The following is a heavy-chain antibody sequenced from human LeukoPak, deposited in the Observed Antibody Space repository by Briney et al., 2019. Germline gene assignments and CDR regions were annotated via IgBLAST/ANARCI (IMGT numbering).Heavy chain of an antibody. CDR3: ARGRHYYDASDYYYEGDAFDI. J-gene: IGHJ3*02. D-gene: IGHD3-22*01. Sequence: ASVKVSCKASGDTFTSYYMHWVRQAPGQGLEWMGIVNPSGGSASYAQKFQGRVTMTRDMSTSTAYMELSSLRSEDTAVYFCARGRHYYDASDYYYEGDAFDIWGQGTMVTVSS. CDR2: VNPSGGSA. V-gene: IGHV1-46*01. CDR1: GDTFTSYY.